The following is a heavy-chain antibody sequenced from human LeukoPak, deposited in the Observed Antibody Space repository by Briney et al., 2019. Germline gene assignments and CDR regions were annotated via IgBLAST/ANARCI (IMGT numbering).Heavy chain of an antibody. V-gene: IGHV3-15*01. CDR3: TTDRTTVTTGFDY. J-gene: IGHJ4*02. CDR1: GFTFSSFS. D-gene: IGHD4-17*01. CDR2: IKTITDGGTT. Sequence: GGSLRLSCAASGFTFSSFSMHWVRQAPGKGLEWVGRIKTITDGGTTDYAAPVKGRFSISRDDSKNRLFLQMNSLKTEDTAVYYCTTDRTTVTTGFDYWGQGTLVTVSS.